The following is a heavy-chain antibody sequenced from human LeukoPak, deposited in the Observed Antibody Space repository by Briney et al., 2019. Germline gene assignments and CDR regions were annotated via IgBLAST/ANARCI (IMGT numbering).Heavy chain of an antibody. CDR2: INAGNGNT. CDR1: GYTFTSYA. Sequence: ASVKVSCKASGYTFTSYAMHWVRQAPGQRLEWMGWINAGNGNTKYSQKFQGRVIMTTDTSTTTAYMELRGLRSDDTAVYYCARGGSNWNYQYYFDHWGQGTLVTVSS. CDR3: ARGGSNWNYQYYFDH. D-gene: IGHD1-7*01. V-gene: IGHV1-3*01. J-gene: IGHJ4*02.